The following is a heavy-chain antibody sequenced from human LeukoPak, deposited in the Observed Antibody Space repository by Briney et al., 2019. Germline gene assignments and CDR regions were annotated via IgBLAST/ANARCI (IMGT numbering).Heavy chain of an antibody. CDR1: GGAISSYY. Sequence: PQTLSPTRTVSGGAISSYYWSWSRQPPGKGLEGRGYIYYIGSNNYNPPLRSRVSISVDTSRNQFSLKLSSVPAADTAVYYCAGHVDGYCTNGVCYRFDYWGQGTLVTVSS. CDR3: AGHVDGYCTNGVCYRFDY. D-gene: IGHD2-8*01. J-gene: IGHJ4*02. CDR2: IYYIGSN. V-gene: IGHV4-59*08.